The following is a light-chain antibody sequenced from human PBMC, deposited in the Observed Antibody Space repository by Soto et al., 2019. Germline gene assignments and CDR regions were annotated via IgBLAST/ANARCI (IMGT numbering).Light chain of an antibody. CDR3: QHYNNWPYT. CDR1: QSVSSN. CDR2: GAS. V-gene: IGKV3-15*01. J-gene: IGKJ2*01. Sequence: EILMTQSPATLSVSPGERATLSCRASQSVSSNLAWYQQKPGQAPRLLIYGASNRATGIPARFSGSGSGTEFTLTISSLQSEDFADYYCQHYNNWPYTFGQGTKLEIK.